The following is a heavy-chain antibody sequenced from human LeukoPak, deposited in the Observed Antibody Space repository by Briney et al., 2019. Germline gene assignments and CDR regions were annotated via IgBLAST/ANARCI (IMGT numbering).Heavy chain of an antibody. CDR1: GDSVSINSAA. J-gene: IGHJ4*02. V-gene: IGHV6-1*01. Sequence: SQTLSLTFAISGDSVSINSAAWNWIRQSPSRGLEWLGRTYYRAKWYTDGAGCVKSLITMNADTAKNELSLQVYSVTPDDTAVYYCARGYSGYLVNWGQGTLVTVSS. D-gene: IGHD5-12*01. CDR2: TYYRAKWYT. CDR3: ARGYSGYLVN.